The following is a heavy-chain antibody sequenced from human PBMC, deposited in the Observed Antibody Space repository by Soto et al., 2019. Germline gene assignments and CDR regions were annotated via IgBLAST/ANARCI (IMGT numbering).Heavy chain of an antibody. J-gene: IGHJ4*02. CDR3: VRGREWAFDY. D-gene: IGHD2-8*01. CDR1: GFTFSTSS. Sequence: EVQLMESGGGLVQPGGSLRLSCAASGFTFSTSSMNWVRQAPGKGLEWISYIRSSSTTMYYADSVKGRFTISRDNAKNSLYLQMDSRRDEDTAVYYCVRGREWAFDYWGQGTLVTVSS. V-gene: IGHV3-48*02. CDR2: IRSSSTTM.